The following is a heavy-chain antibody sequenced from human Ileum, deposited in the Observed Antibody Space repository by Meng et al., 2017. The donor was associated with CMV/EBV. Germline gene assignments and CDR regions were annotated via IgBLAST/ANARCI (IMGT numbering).Heavy chain of an antibody. CDR1: RFTFSRFG. CDR2: ISSSNGAI. D-gene: IGHD6-13*01. Sequence: ESLKISCAASRFTFSRFGMNWVRQAPGKGLEWVSYISSSNGAIDYADSVKGRFTISRDNAKNSLYLQMNSLRAEDTAIYYCARDGAAAASDYWGQGTLVTVSS. J-gene: IGHJ4*02. CDR3: ARDGAAAASDY. V-gene: IGHV3-48*04.